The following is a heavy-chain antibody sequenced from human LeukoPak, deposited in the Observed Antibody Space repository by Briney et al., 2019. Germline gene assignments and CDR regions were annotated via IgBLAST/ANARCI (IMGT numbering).Heavy chain of an antibody. Sequence: GGSLRLSCAASGFTFSSYSMNWVRQAPGKGLEWVSYISSSSSTIYYADSVKGRFTISRDNAKNSLYLQMNSLRAEDTAVYYCARVAPKQIAAAGTVDYWGQGTLVTVSS. CDR1: GFTFSSYS. J-gene: IGHJ4*02. D-gene: IGHD6-13*01. V-gene: IGHV3-48*04. CDR3: ARVAPKQIAAAGTVDY. CDR2: ISSSSSTI.